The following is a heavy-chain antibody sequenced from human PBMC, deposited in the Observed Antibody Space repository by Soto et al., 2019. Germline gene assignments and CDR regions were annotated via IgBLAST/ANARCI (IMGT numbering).Heavy chain of an antibody. CDR1: GFTFSSYS. CDR2: ISSSSTI. D-gene: IGHD5-12*01. CDR3: ANDISVSCYVLTTPWYCCIHV. V-gene: IGHV3-48*01. J-gene: IGHJ6*02. Sequence: PGGSLRLSCAASGFTFSSYSMNWVRQAPGKGLEWVSYISSSSTIYYADSVEGRFTISRDNAKNSLYLQMKSLRAEDTAVYYCANDISVSCYVLTTPWYCCIHVSYQGTSGTGSS.